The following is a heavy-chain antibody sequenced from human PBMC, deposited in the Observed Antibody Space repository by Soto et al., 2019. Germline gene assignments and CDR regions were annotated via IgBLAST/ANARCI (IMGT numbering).Heavy chain of an antibody. V-gene: IGHV3-30-3*01. CDR1: GFTFSSYA. D-gene: IGHD6-13*01. J-gene: IGHJ6*01. Sequence: QVQLVESGGGVVQPGRSLRLSCAASGFTFSSYAMHWVRQAPGKGLEWVAVISYDGSNKYYADSVKGRFTISRDNSKNTLYLQMNSLRAEDTAVYYCARERYSSSWYSPTYYYYYGMDVW. CDR3: ARERYSSSWYSPTYYYYYGMDV. CDR2: ISYDGSNK.